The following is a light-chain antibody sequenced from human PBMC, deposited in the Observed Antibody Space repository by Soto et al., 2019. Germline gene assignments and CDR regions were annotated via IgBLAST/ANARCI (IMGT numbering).Light chain of an antibody. CDR1: SRDVGGYNY. Sequence: QSALTQPASVSGSPGQSITISCTGTSRDVGGYNYVSWYQQHPGKAPKVMIYEVNNRPSGVSNRFSGSKSGNTASLTISGLQAEDEADYYCSSYTSSSTWVFGGGTKLTVL. V-gene: IGLV2-14*01. CDR2: EVN. CDR3: SSYTSSSTWV. J-gene: IGLJ3*02.